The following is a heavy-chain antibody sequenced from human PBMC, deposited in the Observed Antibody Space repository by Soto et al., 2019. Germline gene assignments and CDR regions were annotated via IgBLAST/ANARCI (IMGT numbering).Heavy chain of an antibody. V-gene: IGHV3-33*01. Sequence: QVQLVESGGGVVQPGRSLRLSCAASGFTFSRNGMHWVRQAPGKGLEWVAIIWYDGSNQYYADSVKGRFTISRDNSKNTLYLQMNSLGAEETAVYYCARVAVPEDAILTGYSDYHYYYGMDVWGQGTTVTVSS. CDR3: ARVAVPEDAILTGYSDYHYYYGMDV. CDR1: GFTFSRNG. D-gene: IGHD3-9*01. CDR2: IWYDGSNQ. J-gene: IGHJ6*02.